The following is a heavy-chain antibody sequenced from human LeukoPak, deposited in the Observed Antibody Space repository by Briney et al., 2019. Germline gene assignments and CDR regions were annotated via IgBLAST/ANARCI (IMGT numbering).Heavy chain of an antibody. J-gene: IGHJ4*02. CDR3: IGSGGWPGY. CDR2: IASDGST. CDR1: GFTLSSYW. V-gene: IGHV3-74*01. D-gene: IGHD1-26*01. Sequence: GGPLRLSCAASGFTLSSYWKLWVRQAPGKGLVWVSRIASDGSTVYADSVKGRFTISRDNAKDTVYLQMNSLRGEDTAVYYCIGSGGWPGYWGQGTLVTVSS.